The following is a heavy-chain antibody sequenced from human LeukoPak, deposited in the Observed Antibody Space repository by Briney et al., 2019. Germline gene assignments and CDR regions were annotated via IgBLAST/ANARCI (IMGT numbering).Heavy chain of an antibody. CDR1: GDSVSSQSAT. CDR3: ARDHWYDILSFDY. J-gene: IGHJ4*02. Sequence: SQTLSLTCAISGDSVSSQSATWNWIRQSPSRGLEWLGRTYYRSKWYNDYAISVKGRITITPDTPKNQFSLQLKSVTSEDTAVYYCARDHWYDILSFDYWGRGSLVTVSS. V-gene: IGHV6-1*01. D-gene: IGHD3-9*01. CDR2: TYYRSKWYN.